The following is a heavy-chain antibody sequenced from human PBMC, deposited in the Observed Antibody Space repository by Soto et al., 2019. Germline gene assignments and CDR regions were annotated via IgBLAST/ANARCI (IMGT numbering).Heavy chain of an antibody. V-gene: IGHV4-30-4*01. CDR1: GGSISRGDYY. CDR2: IYYSGST. J-gene: IGHJ4*02. CDR3: ARHPRWLQAVGGGYFDY. D-gene: IGHD5-12*01. Sequence: SETLSLTCSVSGGSISRGDYYWCWIRQPPGKGLEWIGYIYYSGSTYYNPSLKSRVTISVDTSKNQFSLKLSSVAAADTAVYYCARHPRWLQAVGGGYFDYWGQGTLVTVSS.